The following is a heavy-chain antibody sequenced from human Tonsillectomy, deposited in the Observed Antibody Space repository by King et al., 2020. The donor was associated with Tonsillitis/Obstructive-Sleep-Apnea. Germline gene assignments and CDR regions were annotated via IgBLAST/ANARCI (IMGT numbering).Heavy chain of an antibody. CDR1: GFTFDDYG. J-gene: IGHJ4*02. D-gene: IGHD3-16*02. CDR3: ARGRLGIWGSYRAGYFDY. CDR2: INWNGGST. V-gene: IGHV3-20*04. Sequence: VQLVESGGGVVRPGGSLRLSCAASGFTFDDYGMSWVRQAPGKGLEWVSGINWNGGSTGYADSVKGRFTISRDKAKNSLYLQMNSLRAKDTALYYCARGRLGIWGSYRAGYFDYWGQGTLVTVSS.